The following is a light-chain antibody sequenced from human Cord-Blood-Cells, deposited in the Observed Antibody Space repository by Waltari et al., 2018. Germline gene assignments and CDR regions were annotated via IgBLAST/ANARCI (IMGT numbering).Light chain of an antibody. CDR1: QSVLYSSNNKNY. Sequence: DIVMTQSPDSLAVSLGERATINCKSSQSVLYSSNNKNYLAWYQQKPGQPPKLLIYWASTRESGVPDRFSGSGSGTDFTLTISSLQAEDVAVYYCKQYYSTPFTFGPVTKVDIK. J-gene: IGKJ3*01. CDR3: KQYYSTPFT. V-gene: IGKV4-1*01. CDR2: WAS.